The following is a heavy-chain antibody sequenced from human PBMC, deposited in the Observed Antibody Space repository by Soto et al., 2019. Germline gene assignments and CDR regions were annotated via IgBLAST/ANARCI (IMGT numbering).Heavy chain of an antibody. D-gene: IGHD6-13*01. CDR1: GGSFSGYY. Sequence: SETLSLTCAVYGGSFSGYYWSWIRQPPGKGLEWIGEINHSGSTNYNPSLKSRVTISVDTSKNQFSLKLSSVTAADTAVYYCARELGEGSSWYWFDPWGQGTLVTVSS. CDR3: ARELGEGSSWYWFDP. V-gene: IGHV4-34*01. CDR2: INHSGST. J-gene: IGHJ5*02.